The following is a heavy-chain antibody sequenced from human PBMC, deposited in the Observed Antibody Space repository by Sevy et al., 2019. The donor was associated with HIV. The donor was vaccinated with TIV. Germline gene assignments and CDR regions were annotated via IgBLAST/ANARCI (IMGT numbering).Heavy chain of an antibody. J-gene: IGHJ3*02. CDR3: AKSGRGTWDAVDI. Sequence: GESLKISCAASGFTFSSYGMHWVRQAPGKGLEWVEVIWYDGTNKYYADSVKGRFTISRDNSKNTLYLQMNSRRAEDTAVYYCAKSGRGTWDAVDIWGQGTMVTVSS. CDR1: GFTFSSYG. V-gene: IGHV3-33*06. CDR2: IWYDGTNK.